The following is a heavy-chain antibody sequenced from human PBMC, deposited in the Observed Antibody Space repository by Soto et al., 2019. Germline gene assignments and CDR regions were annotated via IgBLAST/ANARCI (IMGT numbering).Heavy chain of an antibody. J-gene: IGHJ4*02. CDR1: GFIFRSYA. CDR2: ISGSGTTT. V-gene: IGHV3-23*01. D-gene: IGHD3-22*01. CDR3: ANGKRDTSGYPPFDY. Sequence: GGSLRLSCEASGFIFRSYAMSWVRQAPGKRLEWVSIISGSGTTTSYADSVKGRFTISRDNSKNTVYLQMNSLSADDTAVYYCANGKRDTSGYPPFDYWGQGTLVTVSS.